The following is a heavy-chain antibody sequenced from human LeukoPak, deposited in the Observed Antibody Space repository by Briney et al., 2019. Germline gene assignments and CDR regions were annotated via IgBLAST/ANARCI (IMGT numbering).Heavy chain of an antibody. D-gene: IGHD5-18*01. J-gene: IGHJ4*02. V-gene: IGHV3-53*05. Sequence: GGSLRLSCAASGFIVSNNYMNWVRQAPGKGLEWVSIIYSGGGTYYADSVKGRFTISRDNSKNTLYLQMSSLRAEDTAVYYCVNRGYSYGYDYWGQGTLVTVSS. CDR3: VNRGYSYGYDY. CDR2: IYSGGGT. CDR1: GFIVSNNY.